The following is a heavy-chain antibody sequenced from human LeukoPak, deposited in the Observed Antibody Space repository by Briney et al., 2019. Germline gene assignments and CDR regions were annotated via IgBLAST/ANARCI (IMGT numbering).Heavy chain of an antibody. CDR3: ARGPTLYCSSTSCYIWRLEDDAFDI. D-gene: IGHD2-2*02. J-gene: IGHJ3*02. CDR2: ISSSSSNI. V-gene: IGHV3-48*04. Sequence: GGSLRLSCAASGFTFSSYSMNWVRQAPGKGLEWVSYISSSSSNIYYADSVKGRFTISRDNAKNSLYLQMNSLRAEDTAVYYCARGPTLYCSSTSCYIWRLEDDAFDIWRRGTMVSVSS. CDR1: GFTFSSYS.